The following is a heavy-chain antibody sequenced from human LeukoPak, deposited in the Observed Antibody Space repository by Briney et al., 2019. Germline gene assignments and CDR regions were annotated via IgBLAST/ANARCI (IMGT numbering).Heavy chain of an antibody. Sequence: GGSLRLSCAASGFSLSDFWMHWVRQVPGKELVWVALIRIDGNTNVADSVRGRFSISRDTAKNTLYLQMNSLRAEDTAVYYCARANYYGSGRAAFDIWGQGTMVTVSS. CDR3: ARANYYGSGRAAFDI. D-gene: IGHD3-10*01. CDR2: IRIDGNT. J-gene: IGHJ3*02. V-gene: IGHV3-74*01. CDR1: GFSLSDFW.